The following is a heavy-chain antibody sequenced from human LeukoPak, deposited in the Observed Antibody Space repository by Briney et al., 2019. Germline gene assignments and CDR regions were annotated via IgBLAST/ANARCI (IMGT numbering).Heavy chain of an antibody. CDR2: INPNSGGT. CDR3: ARGPNNQVVRGVIGYYYMDV. V-gene: IGHV1-2*04. J-gene: IGHJ6*03. Sequence: ASVKVSCKASGYTFTGYYMHWVRQAPGQGLEWMGWINPNSGGTNYAQKFQGWVTITRETSINTAYMELSSLRSEDTAVYYCARGPNNQVVRGVIGYYYMDVWGKGTTVTVSS. CDR1: GYTFTGYY. D-gene: IGHD3-10*01.